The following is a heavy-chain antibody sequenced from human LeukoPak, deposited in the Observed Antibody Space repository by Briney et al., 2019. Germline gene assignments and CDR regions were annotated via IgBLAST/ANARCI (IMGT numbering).Heavy chain of an antibody. V-gene: IGHV4-59*01. J-gene: IGHJ3*02. Sequence: SETLSLTCTVSGGSISSYYWSWIRQPPGKGLEWFGYIYYSGSTNYNPSLKSRVTISVDTSKNQFSLKLSSVTAADTAVYYCARGVSFSGDAFDIWGQGTMVTVSS. D-gene: IGHD1-26*01. CDR1: GGSISSYY. CDR2: IYYSGST. CDR3: ARGVSFSGDAFDI.